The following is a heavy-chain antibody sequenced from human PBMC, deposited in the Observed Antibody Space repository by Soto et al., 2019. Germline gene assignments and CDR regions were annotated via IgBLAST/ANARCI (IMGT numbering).Heavy chain of an antibody. Sequence: ASVKVSCKASGYTLTSNYMQWVRQAPGQGLEWMGVINPKSGSTTYAQKFQGRVTMTRDTSTSTIYMGVTSLTSEDTAMYYCARDRLGASSRLDYWGQGTLVTVSS. CDR2: INPKSGST. CDR3: ARDRLGASSRLDY. J-gene: IGHJ4*02. D-gene: IGHD1-26*01. V-gene: IGHV1-46*01. CDR1: GYTLTSNY.